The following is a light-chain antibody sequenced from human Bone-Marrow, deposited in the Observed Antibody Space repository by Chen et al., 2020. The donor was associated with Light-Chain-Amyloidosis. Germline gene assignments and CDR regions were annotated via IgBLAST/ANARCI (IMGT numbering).Light chain of an antibody. Sequence: EIVLTQSPGTLSLSPVEGANLSCRASQTISSNYLTWYPQKFGPAPRLLIYGSSSRATGIPDRFTGSGSGTDFTLTINRLEPEDFAMYYCQQYGTSPLTFGGGTKVEIK. CDR1: QTISSNY. J-gene: IGKJ4*01. CDR2: GSS. CDR3: QQYGTSPLT. V-gene: IGKV3-20*01.